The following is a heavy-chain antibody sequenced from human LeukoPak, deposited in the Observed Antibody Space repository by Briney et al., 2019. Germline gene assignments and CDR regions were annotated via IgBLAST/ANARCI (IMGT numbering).Heavy chain of an antibody. CDR3: TRCNFGEFYFDY. CDR2: ISSSSSYI. J-gene: IGHJ4*02. V-gene: IGHV3-21*03. Sequence: GGSLRLSCAASGFTFSSYSMNWVRQAPGKGLEWVSSISSSSSYIYYADSVKGRFTISRDNAKNSLYLQMNSLITEDTAVYYCTRCNFGEFYFDYWGQGTLVTVSS. D-gene: IGHD3-10*01. CDR1: GFTFSSYS.